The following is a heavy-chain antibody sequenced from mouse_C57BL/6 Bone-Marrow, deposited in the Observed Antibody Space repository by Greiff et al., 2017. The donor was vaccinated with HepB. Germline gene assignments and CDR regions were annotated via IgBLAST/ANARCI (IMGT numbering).Heavy chain of an antibody. CDR1: GYTFTSYG. Sequence: VQLQQSGAELARPGASVKLSCKASGYTFTSYGISWVKQRTGQGLEWIVEIYPRSGNTYYNEKFKGKATLTADKSSSTAYMELRSLTSEDSAVYFCARGGRAWFAYWGQGTLVTVSA. V-gene: IGHV1-81*01. J-gene: IGHJ3*01. CDR2: IYPRSGNT. CDR3: ARGGRAWFAY.